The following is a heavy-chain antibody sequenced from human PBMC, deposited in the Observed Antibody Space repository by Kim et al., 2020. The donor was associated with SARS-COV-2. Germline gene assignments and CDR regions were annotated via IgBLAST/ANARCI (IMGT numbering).Heavy chain of an antibody. CDR2: ISQSGST. Sequence: SETLSLTCAVYSGSFSDYHWTWVRQPPGKGLQWIGEISQSGSTNYNPSLKSRVTILVDTSKNQFSLKLNSVTAADTAVYYCARGRKVGLSGGLDDWGQGTLVTLSS. J-gene: IGHJ4*02. V-gene: IGHV4-34*01. CDR3: ARGRKVGLSGGLDD. CDR1: SGSFSDYH. D-gene: IGHD1-26*01.